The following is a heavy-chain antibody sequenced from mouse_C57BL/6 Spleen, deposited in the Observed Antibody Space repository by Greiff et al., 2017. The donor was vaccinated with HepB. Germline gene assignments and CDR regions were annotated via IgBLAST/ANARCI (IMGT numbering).Heavy chain of an antibody. V-gene: IGHV14-4*01. J-gene: IGHJ2*01. CDR2: IDPENGDT. CDR1: GFNIKDDY. D-gene: IGHD2-12*01. Sequence: EVQLQQSGAELVRPGASVKLSCTASGFNIKDDYMHWVKQRPEQGLEWIGWIDPENGDTEYASKFQGKATITADTSSNTAYLQLSSLTSEDTAVYYCTTLSNDGYWGQGTTLTVSS. CDR3: TTLSNDGY.